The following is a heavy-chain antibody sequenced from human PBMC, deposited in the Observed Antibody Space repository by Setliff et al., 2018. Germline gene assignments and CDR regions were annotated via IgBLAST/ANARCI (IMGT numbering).Heavy chain of an antibody. V-gene: IGHV5-51*01. CDR3: TRHEDRNKCTSSSCYRENDAFDV. CDR2: IYPGDSDT. Sequence: GESLKISCKSSGYSFINYWIGWVRQMPGKGLEWMGIIYPGDSDTRYSPSFQGQVTISADKSITTAYLQWSSLKASDTAIYYCTRHEDRNKCTSSSCYRENDAFDVWGQGAMVTVSS. J-gene: IGHJ3*01. CDR1: GYSFINYW. D-gene: IGHD2-2*01.